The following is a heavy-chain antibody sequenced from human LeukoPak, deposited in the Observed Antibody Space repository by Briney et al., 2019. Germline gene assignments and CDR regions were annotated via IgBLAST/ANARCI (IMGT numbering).Heavy chain of an antibody. V-gene: IGHV1-24*01. D-gene: IGHD2-2*01. CDR3: ATDRYCSSTSCYAGRGYWFDP. CDR2: FDPEDGET. Sequence: ASVKVSCKVSGYTLTELSMHWVRQAPGKGLEWMGGFDPEDGETIYAQKFQGRVTMTEDTSTDTAYMELSSLRSEDTAVYYCATDRYCSSTSCYAGRGYWFDPWGQGTLVTVSP. CDR1: GYTLTELS. J-gene: IGHJ5*02.